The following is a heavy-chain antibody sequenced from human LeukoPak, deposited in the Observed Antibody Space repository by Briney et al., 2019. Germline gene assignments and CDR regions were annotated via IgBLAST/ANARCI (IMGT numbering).Heavy chain of an antibody. CDR2: IYYSGST. D-gene: IGHD2-2*01. Sequence: SETLSLTCTVSGGSISSYYWSWIRQPPGKGLEWIGYIYYSGSTNHNPSLKSRVTISVDTSKNQFSLKLSSVTAADTAVYYCASVSSARSHDAFDIWGQGTMVTVSS. J-gene: IGHJ3*02. CDR1: GGSISSYY. CDR3: ASVSSARSHDAFDI. V-gene: IGHV4-59*01.